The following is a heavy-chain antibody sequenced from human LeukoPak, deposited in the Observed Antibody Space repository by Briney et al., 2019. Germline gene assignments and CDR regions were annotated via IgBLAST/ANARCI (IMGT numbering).Heavy chain of an antibody. J-gene: IGHJ4*02. CDR2: IKSKTDGGTT. Sequence: GGSLRLSCAASGFTFSNAWMSWVRQAPGKGLEWVGRIKSKTDGGTTDYAAPVKGRFTISRDDSKNTLYLQMNSLKTEATAVYYCTTTLGYCTNGVCGDYWGQGTLVTVSS. CDR1: GFTFSNAW. D-gene: IGHD2-8*01. V-gene: IGHV3-15*01. CDR3: TTTLGYCTNGVCGDY.